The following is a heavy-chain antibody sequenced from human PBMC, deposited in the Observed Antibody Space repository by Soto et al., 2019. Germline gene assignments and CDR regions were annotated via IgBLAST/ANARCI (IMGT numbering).Heavy chain of an antibody. Sequence: GGSLTLSCTASVFLFTYYYMIWIRQPPGKGLEWLAYIDGSSDYTNSADSVKGRFTISRDNAKNSVFLQMNNLRADDTAVYYCARDLRFSSTNYFDFWGRGTLVTVSS. D-gene: IGHD2-8*01. CDR2: IDGSSDYT. V-gene: IGHV3-11*06. J-gene: IGHJ4*02. CDR3: ARDLRFSSTNYFDF. CDR1: VFLFTYYY.